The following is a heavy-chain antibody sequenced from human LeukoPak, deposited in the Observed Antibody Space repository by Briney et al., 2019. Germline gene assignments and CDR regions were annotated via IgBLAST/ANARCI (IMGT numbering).Heavy chain of an antibody. Sequence: GGSLRLSCAASGFTFSSYGMSWVRQAPGKGLEWVSSIIFSGGSTYYADSVKGRFTISRDNSKNTLYLQMNSLRAEDTAVYYCARDHGGSGSSWGQGTPVTVSS. V-gene: IGHV3-23*01. D-gene: IGHD3-10*01. CDR3: ARDHGGSGSS. J-gene: IGHJ5*02. CDR2: IIFSGGST. CDR1: GFTFSSYG.